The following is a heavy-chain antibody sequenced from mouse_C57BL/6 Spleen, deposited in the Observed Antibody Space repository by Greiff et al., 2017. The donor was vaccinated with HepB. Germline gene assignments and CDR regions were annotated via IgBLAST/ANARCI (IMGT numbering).Heavy chain of an antibody. CDR2: IYPRSGNT. J-gene: IGHJ1*03. D-gene: IGHD1-1*01. Sequence: QVQLKQSGAELARPGASVKLSCKASGYTFTSYGISWVKQRTGQGLEWIGEIYPRSGNTYYNEKFKGKATLTADKSSSTAYMELRSLTSEDSAVYFCARRRITTVVATNWYFDVWGTGTTVTVSS. CDR3: ARRRITTVVATNWYFDV. CDR1: GYTFTSYG. V-gene: IGHV1-81*01.